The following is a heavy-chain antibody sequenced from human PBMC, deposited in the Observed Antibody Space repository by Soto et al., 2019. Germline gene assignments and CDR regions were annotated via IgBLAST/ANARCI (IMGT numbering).Heavy chain of an antibody. CDR2: ISYDGSNK. CDR3: ARDQDSSGYYFGGLVY. J-gene: IGHJ4*02. V-gene: IGHV3-30-3*01. D-gene: IGHD3-22*01. CDR1: GFTFSSYA. Sequence: QVQLVESGGGVVQPGRSLRLSCAASGFTFSSYAMHWVRQAPGKGLEWVAVISYDGSNKYYADSVKGRFTISRDNSKNTRDLQMNSRRAEDTAVYYCARDQDSSGYYFGGLVYWGQGTLVTVSS.